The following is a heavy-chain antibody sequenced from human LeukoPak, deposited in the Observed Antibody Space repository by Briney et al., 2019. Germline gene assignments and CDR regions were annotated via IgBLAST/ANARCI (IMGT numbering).Heavy chain of an antibody. Sequence: GRSLRLSCAASGFTFSSYSMNWVRQAPGKGLEWVSSISSSSSYIYYADSVKGRFTISRDNAKNSLYLQMNSLRAEDTAVYYCARGDDSSGTYYFDYWGQGTLVTVSS. CDR3: ARGDDSSGTYYFDY. J-gene: IGHJ4*02. V-gene: IGHV3-21*01. CDR2: ISSSSSYI. D-gene: IGHD3-22*01. CDR1: GFTFSSYS.